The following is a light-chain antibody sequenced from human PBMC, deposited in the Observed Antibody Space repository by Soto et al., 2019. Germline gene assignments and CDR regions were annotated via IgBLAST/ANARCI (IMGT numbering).Light chain of an antibody. CDR1: QSVSNNY. V-gene: IGKV3-20*01. CDR3: QQYDSSPRT. Sequence: EIVLTQSPGTLSLSPGERATLSCRASQSVSNNYLAWYQQKPGQAPRLLIYDASNRATGVPDRFSGSGSGPDFTLTISRLEPEDFAVYYCQQYDSSPRTSGQGTKVEIK. CDR2: DAS. J-gene: IGKJ1*01.